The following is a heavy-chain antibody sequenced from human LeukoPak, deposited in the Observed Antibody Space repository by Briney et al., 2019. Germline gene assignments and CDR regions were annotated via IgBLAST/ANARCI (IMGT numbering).Heavy chain of an antibody. V-gene: IGHV3-23*01. CDR3: AKTYYFDSSGYSSAYYFDK. J-gene: IGHJ4*02. CDR1: GFTLSSYG. CDR2: ITGSSGYT. Sequence: AGGSLRLSCAASGFTLSSYGMSWVRQAPGKGLEWVSSITGSSGYTYYADSVRGRFAISRDNSKNTVFLQMNSLRAEDTAVYYCAKTYYFDSSGYSSAYYFDKWGQGTHVTVSS. D-gene: IGHD3-22*01.